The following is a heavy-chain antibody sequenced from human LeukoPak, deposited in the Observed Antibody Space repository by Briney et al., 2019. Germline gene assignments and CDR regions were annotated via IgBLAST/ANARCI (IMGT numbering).Heavy chain of an antibody. D-gene: IGHD3-10*01. CDR1: GFTVSSNY. V-gene: IGHV3-66*01. J-gene: IGHJ6*03. Sequence: GGSLRLSCAASGFTVSSNYMSWVRQAPGKGLEWVSVIYSDGSTYYADSVKGRFTISRDNSKDTLYLQMNSLRAEDTAVYYCARVIAARERAWFGELRLYYYSYIDVWGKGTTVTISS. CDR2: IYSDGST. CDR3: ARVIAARERAWFGELRLYYYSYIDV.